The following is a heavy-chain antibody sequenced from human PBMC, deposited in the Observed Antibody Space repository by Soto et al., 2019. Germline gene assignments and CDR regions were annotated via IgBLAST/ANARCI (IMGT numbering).Heavy chain of an antibody. CDR2: INHGGST. D-gene: IGHD6-13*01. J-gene: IGHJ4*02. Sequence: SETLSLTCAVYGGSFSGYYWSWIRQPPGKGLEWIGEINHGGSTNYNPALKSRLTISVDTSKNHFSLKLSSVTAADTAVYYCARRAAAGTVYYYFDYWGQGTLVTVSS. CDR1: GGSFSGYY. V-gene: IGHV4-34*01. CDR3: ARRAAAGTVYYYFDY.